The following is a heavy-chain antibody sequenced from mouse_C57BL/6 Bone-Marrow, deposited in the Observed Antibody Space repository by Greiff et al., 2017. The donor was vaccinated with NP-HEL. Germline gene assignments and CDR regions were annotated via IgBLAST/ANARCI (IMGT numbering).Heavy chain of an antibody. CDR3: ASQTAQATRYFDY. V-gene: IGHV1-64*01. CDR1: GYTFTSYW. Sequence: LQQPGAELVKPGASVKLSCKASGYTFTSYWMHWVKQRPGQGLEWIGMIHPNSGSTNYNEKFKSKATLTVDKSSSTAYMQLSSLTSEDSAVYYCASQTAQATRYFDYWGQGTTLTVSS. CDR2: IHPNSGST. J-gene: IGHJ2*01. D-gene: IGHD3-2*02.